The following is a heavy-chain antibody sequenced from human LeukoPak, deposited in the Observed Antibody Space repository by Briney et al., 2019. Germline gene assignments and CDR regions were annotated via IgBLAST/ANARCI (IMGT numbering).Heavy chain of an antibody. V-gene: IGHV4-4*07. CDR2: IYTSGST. D-gene: IGHD6-6*01. CDR1: GGSISSYY. J-gene: IGHJ4*02. Sequence: SETLSLTCTVSGGSISSYYWSWIRQPAGKGLEWIGRIYTSGSTNYNPSLKSRVTMSVDTSKNQFSLKLSSVTAADTAVYYCATRSSSSGPYYFDYWGQGTLVTVSS. CDR3: ATRSSSSGPYYFDY.